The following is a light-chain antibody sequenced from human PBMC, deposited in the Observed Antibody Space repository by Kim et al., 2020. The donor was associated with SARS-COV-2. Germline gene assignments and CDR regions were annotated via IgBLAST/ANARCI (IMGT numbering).Light chain of an antibody. Sequence: LEQTVRITCQGDSLRSYYASWYQQKPGQAPVLVIYGKNNRPSGIPDRFSGSSSGNTASLTITGAQAEDEADYYCNSRDSSGNHLVFGGGTKLTVL. CDR2: GKN. V-gene: IGLV3-19*01. CDR3: NSRDSSGNHLV. J-gene: IGLJ3*02. CDR1: SLRSYY.